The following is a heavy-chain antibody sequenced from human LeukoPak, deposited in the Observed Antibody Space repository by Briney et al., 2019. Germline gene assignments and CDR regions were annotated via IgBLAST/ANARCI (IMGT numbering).Heavy chain of an antibody. J-gene: IGHJ4*02. D-gene: IGHD2-2*01. V-gene: IGHV3-30*02. CDR1: GFTFNSYG. CDR3: AKAQGYATSWSPFDY. Sequence: GGSLRLSCEASGFTFNSYGMHWVRQAPGKGLEWVAFIRYDGSNKYYADSVKGRLTISRDNSQNTLSLQMNSLRVEDTALYYCAKAQGYATSWSPFDYWGQGTLVTVCS. CDR2: IRYDGSNK.